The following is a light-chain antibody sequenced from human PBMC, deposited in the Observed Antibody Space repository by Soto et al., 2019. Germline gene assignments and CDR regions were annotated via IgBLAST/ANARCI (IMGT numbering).Light chain of an antibody. CDR2: KAS. J-gene: IGKJ2*01. CDR1: QSISRW. Sequence: DIQMTQSPSTLSASVGDRLTITCRASQSISRWVAWYQQKPGTAPKLLISKASSLESGVPSRFSGSGSGTEFTLTISGLQPYDFATYYCQQYNTFLYTFGQGTKVDIK. CDR3: QQYNTFLYT. V-gene: IGKV1-5*03.